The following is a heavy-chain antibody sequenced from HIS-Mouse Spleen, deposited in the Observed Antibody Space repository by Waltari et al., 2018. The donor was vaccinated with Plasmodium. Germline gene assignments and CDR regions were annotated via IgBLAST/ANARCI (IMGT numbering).Heavy chain of an antibody. CDR3: ARAVGLTMVRGVTPHWFDP. J-gene: IGHJ5*02. Sequence: QVQLQQWGAGLLKPSETLSLTCAVYGGSFSGYYWSWIRQPPGKGLEWIGEINHSGSTNYNPSRKSRVTISVDTSKNQFSLKLSSVTAADTAVYYCARAVGLTMVRGVTPHWFDPWGQGTLVTVSS. CDR1: GGSFSGYY. V-gene: IGHV4-34*01. D-gene: IGHD3-10*01. CDR2: INHSGST.